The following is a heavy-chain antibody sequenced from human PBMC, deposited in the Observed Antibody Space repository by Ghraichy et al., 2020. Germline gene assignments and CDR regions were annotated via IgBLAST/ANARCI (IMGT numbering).Heavy chain of an antibody. J-gene: IGHJ4*02. CDR1: GGSFSGYY. D-gene: IGHD6-6*01. CDR3: ARRGSSYFERRFDY. Sequence: SETLSLTCAVYGGSFSGYYWSWIRQPPGKGLEWIGEINHSGSTNYNPSLKSRVTISVDTSKNQFSLKLSSVTAADTAVYYCARRGSSYFERRFDYWGQGTLVTVSS. V-gene: IGHV4-34*01. CDR2: INHSGST.